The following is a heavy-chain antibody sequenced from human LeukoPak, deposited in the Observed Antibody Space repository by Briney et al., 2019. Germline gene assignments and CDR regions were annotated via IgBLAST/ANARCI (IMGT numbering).Heavy chain of an antibody. CDR2: IYHSGST. Sequence: SGTLSLTCAVSGGSISSSNWWSWVRQPPGKGLEWIGEIYHSGSTNYKPSLRSRVTISVDTSKNQFSLKLSSVTAADTAVYYCAGHGIYVGSGWSFDFWAQGTLVTVSS. J-gene: IGHJ4*02. CDR3: AGHGIYVGSGWSFDF. CDR1: GGSISSSNW. V-gene: IGHV4-4*02. D-gene: IGHD6-19*01.